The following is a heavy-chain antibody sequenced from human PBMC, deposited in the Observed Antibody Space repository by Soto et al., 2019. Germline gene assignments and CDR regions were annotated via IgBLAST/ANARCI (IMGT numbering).Heavy chain of an antibody. Sequence: QVQVVESGGGVAQPGRSRRLSCAASGFTFRNYGMHWVRQTPGKGLEWVAVMSNDGSNKHYADSVKGRFAISRDNSKNTLYLQMNSLRPEDTAVYYCATDRVQGVNYDILTGPMAPSIPLDGFDIWGQGTLVIVST. CDR1: GFTFRNYG. CDR3: ATDRVQGVNYDILTGPMAPSIPLDGFDI. CDR2: MSNDGSNK. D-gene: IGHD3-9*01. V-gene: IGHV3-30*03. J-gene: IGHJ3*02.